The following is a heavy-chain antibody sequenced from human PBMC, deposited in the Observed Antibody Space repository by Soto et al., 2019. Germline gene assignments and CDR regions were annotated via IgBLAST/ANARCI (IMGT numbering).Heavy chain of an antibody. Sequence: PGGSLRLSCAASGFTFSTFAMSWVRQAPGKGLEWVSAISGSGGSTYYADSVKGRFTISRDISKNTLYLQMNSLRAEDTALYYCAKPYSSNWYDYFDYRGPGTLVTVSS. CDR3: AKPYSSNWYDYFDY. CDR2: ISGSGGST. CDR1: GFTFSTFA. J-gene: IGHJ4*02. D-gene: IGHD6-13*01. V-gene: IGHV3-23*01.